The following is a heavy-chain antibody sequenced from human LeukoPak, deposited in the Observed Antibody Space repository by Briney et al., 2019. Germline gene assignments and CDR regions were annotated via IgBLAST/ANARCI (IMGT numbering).Heavy chain of an antibody. CDR1: GYIFTSYY. D-gene: IGHD1-26*01. V-gene: IGHV1-46*01. CDR2: INPSGGST. CDR3: ARNPLLRRDAFDI. J-gene: IGHJ3*02. Sequence: GASVKVSCKASGYIFTSYYMHWVRQAPGQGLEWMGIINPSGGSTSYAQKFQGRVTMTRDTSTSTVYMELSSLRSEDTAVYYCARNPLLRRDAFDIWGQGTMVTVSS.